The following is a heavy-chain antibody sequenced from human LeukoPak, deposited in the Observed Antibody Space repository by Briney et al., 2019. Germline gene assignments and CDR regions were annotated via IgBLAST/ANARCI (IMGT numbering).Heavy chain of an antibody. Sequence: SETLSLTCTVSGGSISSSSYYWGWIRQPPGKGLEWIGSIYYSGSTYYNPSLKSRVTISVDTSKNQFSLKLSSVTAADTAVYYCARHGRDCSSTSCSSGYYYMDVWGKGTTVTVSS. CDR3: ARHGRDCSSTSCSSGYYYMDV. CDR1: GGSISSSSYY. J-gene: IGHJ6*03. V-gene: IGHV4-39*01. CDR2: IYYSGST. D-gene: IGHD2-2*01.